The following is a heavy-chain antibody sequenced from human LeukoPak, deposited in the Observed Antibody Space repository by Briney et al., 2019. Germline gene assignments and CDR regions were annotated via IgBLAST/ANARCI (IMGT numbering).Heavy chain of an antibody. J-gene: IGHJ4*02. CDR2: INPNSGGT. CDR1: GYTFTGYY. V-gene: IGHV1-2*02. CDR3: ASFPSYYDSSGYTIDY. D-gene: IGHD3-22*01. Sequence: ASVKVSCKASGYTFTGYYMHWVRQAPGQGLEWMGWINPNSGGTNYAQKFQGRATMTRDTSISTAYMELSRLRSDDTAVYYCASFPSYYDSSGYTIDYWGQGTLVTVSS.